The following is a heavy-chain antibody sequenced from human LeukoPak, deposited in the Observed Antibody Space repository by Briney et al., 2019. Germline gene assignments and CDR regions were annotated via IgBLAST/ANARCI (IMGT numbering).Heavy chain of an antibody. CDR3: ARDFAKTRGAFDI. Sequence: PGGSLTLSCAASGFTFTNYWMSWVRQAPGTGLEWVANIKQDGNEKYYVDSVRGRFTITRDNAKNSLYLQMNSLRAEDTAVYYCARDFAKTRGAFDIWGQGTMVTVSS. CDR1: GFTFTNYW. D-gene: IGHD3-10*01. V-gene: IGHV3-7*01. CDR2: IKQDGNEK. J-gene: IGHJ3*02.